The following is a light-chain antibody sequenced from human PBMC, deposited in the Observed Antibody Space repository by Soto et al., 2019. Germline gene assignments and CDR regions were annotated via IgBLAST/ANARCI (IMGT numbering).Light chain of an antibody. Sequence: DIQMTQSPSTLSGSVGDRVTITCRASQTISSWLAWYQQKPGKAPKLLIHATSILENGVPPRFSGSVSGTDFTLTISSLQPEDFATYYCQHSFSTLITFGQGTRLE. J-gene: IGKJ5*01. CDR2: ATS. CDR1: QTISSW. CDR3: QHSFSTLIT. V-gene: IGKV1-39*01.